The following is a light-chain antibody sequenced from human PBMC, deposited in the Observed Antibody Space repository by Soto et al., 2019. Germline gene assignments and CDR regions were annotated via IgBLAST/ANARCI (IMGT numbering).Light chain of an antibody. CDR3: ASWDDSVGGPA. Sequence: QSVLTQPPSASGAPGQRVTTSCSGSNSNIGRKYVYWYHQFPGTAPKLLIYRNNQRPSGVHDRFSGSKSGTSASLAISDLRSEDEADYYCASWDDSVGGPAFGGGTKLAVL. CDR2: RNN. J-gene: IGLJ2*01. CDR1: NSNIGRKY. V-gene: IGLV1-47*01.